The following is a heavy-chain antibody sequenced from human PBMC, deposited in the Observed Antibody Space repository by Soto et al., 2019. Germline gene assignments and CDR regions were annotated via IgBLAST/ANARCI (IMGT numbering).Heavy chain of an antibody. CDR1: GYSFTNYS. Sequence: HVQLVQSEAEVKKPGASVQVSCKASGYSFTNYSMHLVRQVPGQGPEWMGKINPTSGSTSYAQKFKDKVTMSRDMSSNTLYIQLSSLTSEDTAVYYCAKDGIQLWPRYYFDFWGQGTLVIVSS. CDR3: AKDGIQLWPRYYFDF. CDR2: INPTSGST. D-gene: IGHD5-18*01. J-gene: IGHJ4*02. V-gene: IGHV1-46*01.